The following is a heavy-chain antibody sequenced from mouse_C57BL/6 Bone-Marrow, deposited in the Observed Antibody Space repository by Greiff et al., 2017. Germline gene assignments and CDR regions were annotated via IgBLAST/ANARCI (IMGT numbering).Heavy chain of an antibody. CDR3: ASYYYGSSYFDY. CDR1: GFTFTDYY. J-gene: IGHJ2*01. CDR2: IRNKANGYTT. V-gene: IGHV7-3*01. Sequence: EVKVVESGGGLVQPGGSLSLSCAASGFTFTDYYMSWVRQPPGKALEWLGFIRNKANGYTTEYSASVKGRFTISRDNSQSILYLQMNALRAEDSATYYCASYYYGSSYFDYWGQGTTLTVSS. D-gene: IGHD1-1*01.